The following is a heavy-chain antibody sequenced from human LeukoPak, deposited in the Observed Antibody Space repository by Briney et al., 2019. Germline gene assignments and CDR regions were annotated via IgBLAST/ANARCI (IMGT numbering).Heavy chain of an antibody. V-gene: IGHV3-30-3*01. CDR2: ISYDGSNK. D-gene: IGHD3-10*01. Sequence: GGSLRLSCAASGFTFSSYAMHWVRQAPGKGLEWVAVISYDGSNKYYADSVKGRFTISRDNSKNTLYLQMNSLRGEDTAVYYCARLARGTVFDYWGQGTLVTVSS. CDR1: GFTFSSYA. CDR3: ARLARGTVFDY. J-gene: IGHJ4*02.